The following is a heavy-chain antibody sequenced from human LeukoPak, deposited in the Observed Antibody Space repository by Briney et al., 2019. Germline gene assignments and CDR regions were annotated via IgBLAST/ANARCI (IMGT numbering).Heavy chain of an antibody. CDR1: GLTFSNYA. J-gene: IGHJ4*02. CDR2: VNEGGSER. V-gene: IGHV3-7*01. Sequence: GGSLRLSCAASGLTFSNYAMSWVRQAPGKGLEWVASVNEGGSERYYVDSVRGRFTISRDNAKNSLYLQMNSLRAEDTAVYYCARALGDDPIDHWGQGTLVTVSS. D-gene: IGHD3-16*01. CDR3: ARALGDDPIDH.